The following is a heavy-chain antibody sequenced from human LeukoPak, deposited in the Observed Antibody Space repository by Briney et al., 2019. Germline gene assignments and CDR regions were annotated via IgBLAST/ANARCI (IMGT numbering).Heavy chain of an antibody. J-gene: IGHJ6*03. V-gene: IGHV4-59*12. Sequence: SETLSLTCTVSGGSISSYYWSWIRQPPGKGLEWIGYIYYSGSTNYNPSLKSRVTISVDTSKNQFSLKLSSVTAADTAVYYCARYAGIAAAGIVYYYHYMDVWDKGTTVTVSS. CDR1: GGSISSYY. CDR3: ARYAGIAAAGIVYYYHYMDV. CDR2: IYYSGST. D-gene: IGHD6-13*01.